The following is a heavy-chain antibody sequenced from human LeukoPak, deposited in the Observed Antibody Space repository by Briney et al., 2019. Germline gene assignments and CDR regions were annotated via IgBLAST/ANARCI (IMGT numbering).Heavy chain of an antibody. D-gene: IGHD3-22*01. CDR1: GGSISSSSYY. CDR3: ARDRGDSSGYLHYYYYYYMDV. CDR2: IYYSGST. Sequence: PSETLSLTCTVSGGSISSSSYYWGWIRQPPGKGLEWIGSIYYSGSTYYNPSLKSRVTISVDTSKNQFSLKLSSVTAADTAVYYCARDRGDSSGYLHYYYYYYMDVWGKGTTVTISS. V-gene: IGHV4-39*02. J-gene: IGHJ6*03.